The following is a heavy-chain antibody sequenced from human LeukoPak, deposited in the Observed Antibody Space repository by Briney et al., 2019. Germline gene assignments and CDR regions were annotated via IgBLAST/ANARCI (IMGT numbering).Heavy chain of an antibody. J-gene: IGHJ4*02. D-gene: IGHD6-19*01. CDR2: IYYSGSP. V-gene: IGHV4-59*08. CDR3: ARHQVGVAGPLDY. CDR1: GGSISSYY. Sequence: SETLSLTCTVSGGSISSYYWSWIRQPPGKGLEWIGYIYYSGSPNYNPSLKSRVTISVDTSKNQFSLKLSSVTAADTAVYYCARHQVGVAGPLDYWGQGTLVTVSS.